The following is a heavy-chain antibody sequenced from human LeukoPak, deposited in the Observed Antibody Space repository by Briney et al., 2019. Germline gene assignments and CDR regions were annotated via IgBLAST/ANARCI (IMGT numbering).Heavy chain of an antibody. Sequence: GGSLRLSCAVSGFSFSDYWMSWVRQAPGKGLEWVANIKQAGSEKYYVDSVKGRFTISRDNAKNLLYLQMNSLRAEDTAIYYCANFEMSTIFTFENWGQGALVTVSS. J-gene: IGHJ4*02. CDR3: ANFEMSTIFTFEN. CDR1: GFSFSDYW. CDR2: IKQAGSEK. V-gene: IGHV3-7*01. D-gene: IGHD5-24*01.